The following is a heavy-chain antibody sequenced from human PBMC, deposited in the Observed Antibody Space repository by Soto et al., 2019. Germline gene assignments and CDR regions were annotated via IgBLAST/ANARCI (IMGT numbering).Heavy chain of an antibody. CDR3: ARSGYSYGRNWFDP. CDR2: ISSTSSYI. Sequence: EVQLVESGGGLVKPGGSLRLSCAASGFTFSSYSMNWVRQAPGKGLEWVSYISSTSSYIYYAVSVKGRFTISRDNAKNSLYLQMNSLRAEDTAVYYCARSGYSYGRNWFDPWGQGTLVTVSS. CDR1: GFTFSSYS. J-gene: IGHJ5*02. D-gene: IGHD5-18*01. V-gene: IGHV3-21*01.